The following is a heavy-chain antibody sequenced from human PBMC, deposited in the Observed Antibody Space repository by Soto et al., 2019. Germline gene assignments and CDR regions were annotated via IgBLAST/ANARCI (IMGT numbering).Heavy chain of an antibody. CDR3: ARDVGALDY. Sequence: ASRYTFARSAKHLVRQAAGQRREWMGGINACNGNIKYSQKFQGRVTITRDTSASTAYMELRSLRSDDTAVYYCARDVGALDYWGQGTQVTVSS. CDR1: RYTFARSA. V-gene: IGHV1-3*01. CDR2: INACNGNI. J-gene: IGHJ4*02. D-gene: IGHD1-26*01.